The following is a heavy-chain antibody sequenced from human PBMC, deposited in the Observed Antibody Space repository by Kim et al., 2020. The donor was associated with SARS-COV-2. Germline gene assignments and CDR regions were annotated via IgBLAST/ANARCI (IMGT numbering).Heavy chain of an antibody. Sequence: SETLSLTCAVYGGSFSGYYWSWIHQPPGKGLEWIGEINHSGSTNYNPSLKSRVTISVDTSKNQFSLKLSSVPAADTAVYYCARGEIVVVTAMVTYYYYYYMDVWGKGTTVTVSS. D-gene: IGHD2-21*02. CDR1: GGSFSGYY. CDR2: INHSGST. CDR3: ARGEIVVVTAMVTYYYYYYMDV. V-gene: IGHV4-34*01. J-gene: IGHJ6*03.